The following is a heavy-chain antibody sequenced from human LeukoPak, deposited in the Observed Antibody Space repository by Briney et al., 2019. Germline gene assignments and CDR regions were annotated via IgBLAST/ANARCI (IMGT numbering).Heavy chain of an antibody. CDR1: GGSISSSSYS. Sequence: SETLSLTCTVSGGSISSSSYSWGWIRQPPGKGLEWIGSIYYSGSTYYNPSLKSRVTISVDTSKNQFSLKLSSVTAADTAVYYCARRGSYYPPDWFDPWGQGTLVTVSS. V-gene: IGHV4-39*01. D-gene: IGHD1-26*01. CDR3: ARRGSYYPPDWFDP. CDR2: IYYSGST. J-gene: IGHJ5*02.